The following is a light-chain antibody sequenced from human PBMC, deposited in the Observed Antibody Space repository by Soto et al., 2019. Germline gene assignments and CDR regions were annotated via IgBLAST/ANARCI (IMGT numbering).Light chain of an antibody. CDR1: QDISNY. J-gene: IGKJ5*01. Sequence: DIQMTQSPSSLSASVGDRVTITCPASQDISNYLNWYQQKPGKAPKLLIYDASNLETGVPSRFSGSGSGTDFTFTISSLQPEDIATYYCQQYDNLPITFGQGTRREI. CDR3: QQYDNLPIT. CDR2: DAS. V-gene: IGKV1-33*01.